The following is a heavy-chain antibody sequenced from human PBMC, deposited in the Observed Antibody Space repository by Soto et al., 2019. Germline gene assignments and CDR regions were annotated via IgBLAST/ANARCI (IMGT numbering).Heavy chain of an antibody. CDR3: ARDSEDIVVVVAASRNDAFDI. J-gene: IGHJ3*02. Sequence: QVQLVESGGGVVQPGRSLRLSCAASGFTFSSYGMHWVRQAPGKGLEWVAVIWYDGSNKYYAGSVKGRFTITRDNSKNTLYLQINSLRGEDTAVYYCARDSEDIVVVVAASRNDAFDIWGQGTMVTVSS. CDR2: IWYDGSNK. CDR1: GFTFSSYG. D-gene: IGHD2-15*01. V-gene: IGHV3-33*01.